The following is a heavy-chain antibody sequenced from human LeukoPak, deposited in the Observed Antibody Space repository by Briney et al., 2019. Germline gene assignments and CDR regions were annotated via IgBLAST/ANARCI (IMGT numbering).Heavy chain of an antibody. V-gene: IGHV3-23*01. Sequence: GGSLRLSCAASGFTFSSYAMSWVRQAPGKGLEWVSAISGSGGSTYYADSVKGRFTISRDNSKNTLYLQMNSLRAEDTAVYYCAKTLLYSSSSLESYFDYWGQGTLVTVSS. D-gene: IGHD6-6*01. CDR3: AKTLLYSSSSLESYFDY. CDR2: ISGSGGST. CDR1: GFTFSSYA. J-gene: IGHJ4*02.